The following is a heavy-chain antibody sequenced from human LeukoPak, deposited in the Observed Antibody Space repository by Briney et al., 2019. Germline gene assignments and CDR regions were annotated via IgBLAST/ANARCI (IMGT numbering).Heavy chain of an antibody. J-gene: IGHJ6*03. Sequence: SEPLSLTCTVWGGSISSYYWRWLRQPPGKGLEGMGNIYYSGSTNYNPSLKSRVTISVDTSKSQFSLRLSSVTAADTAVYYCAGCDYKNYYYDYYLDVWGKGTTVTVSS. CDR1: GGSISSYY. CDR3: AGCDYKNYYYDYYLDV. D-gene: IGHD4-17*01. V-gene: IGHV4-59*01. CDR2: IYYSGST.